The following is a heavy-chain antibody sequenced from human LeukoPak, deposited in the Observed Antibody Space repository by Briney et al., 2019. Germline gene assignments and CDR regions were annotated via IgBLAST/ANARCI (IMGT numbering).Heavy chain of an antibody. D-gene: IGHD5-24*01. J-gene: IGHJ4*02. CDR2: IYYSGST. CDR1: GGSISSYY. CDR3: ASTRRDGYPFDY. Sequence: SETLSLTCTVSGGSISSYYWSWIRQPPGKGLEWIGYIYYSGSTNYNPSLKSRVTISVDTSKNQFSLKLSSVTAADTAVYYCASTRRDGYPFDYWGQGTLVTVSS. V-gene: IGHV4-59*01.